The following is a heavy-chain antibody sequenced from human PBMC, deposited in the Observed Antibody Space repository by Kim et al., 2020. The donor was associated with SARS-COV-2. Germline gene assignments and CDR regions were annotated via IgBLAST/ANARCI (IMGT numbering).Heavy chain of an antibody. J-gene: IGHJ5*02. V-gene: IGHV3-33*01. CDR3: VRDDVLTGRLDA. Sequence: YAPAVKGGFIISRDNLKNTLYVQMNSLRVEDAAVYYCVRDDVLTGRLDAWGQGTLVTVSS. D-gene: IGHD3-9*01.